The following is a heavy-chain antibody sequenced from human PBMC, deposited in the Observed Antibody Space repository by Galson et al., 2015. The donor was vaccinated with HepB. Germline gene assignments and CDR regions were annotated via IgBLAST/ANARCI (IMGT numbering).Heavy chain of an antibody. J-gene: IGHJ4*02. Sequence: SLRLSCAASGFTFSSYSMNWVRQAPGKGLEWVSYISSSSSTMYYADSVKGRFTISRDNAKNSLYLQMNSLRAEDTAVYYCARVFIAVSGCAYWGQGTLVTVSS. CDR3: ARVFIAVSGCAY. D-gene: IGHD6-19*01. CDR2: ISSSSSTM. V-gene: IGHV3-48*01. CDR1: GFTFSSYS.